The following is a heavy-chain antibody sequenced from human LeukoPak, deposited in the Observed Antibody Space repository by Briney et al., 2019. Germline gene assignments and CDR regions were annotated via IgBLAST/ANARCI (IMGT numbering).Heavy chain of an antibody. D-gene: IGHD1-26*01. CDR1: GYTFTGYY. CDR2: MNPNSGDT. CDR3: ARQRYSGSYRY. J-gene: IGHJ4*02. V-gene: IGHV1-2*02. Sequence: ASVKVSCKASGYTFTGYYMHWVRQAPGQGLEWMGWMNPNSGDTNHAQKFQGRVTMTRDTSISTGYMELSRLRSDDTAVYYCARQRYSGSYRYWGQGTLVTVSS.